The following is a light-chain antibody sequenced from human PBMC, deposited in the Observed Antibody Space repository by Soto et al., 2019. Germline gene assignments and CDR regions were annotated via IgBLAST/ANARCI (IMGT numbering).Light chain of an antibody. J-gene: IGKJ5*01. Sequence: ESVLVPVAATPFFSPGGKATPSRGGRQSVSSSYLAWYQQKPGLAPRLLIYDASSRATGIPDRFSGSGSGTDFTLTISRLEPEDFAVYYCQQYGSSPITFGQGTRLEIK. CDR2: DAS. CDR3: QQYGSSPIT. V-gene: IGKV3D-20*01. CDR1: QSVSSSY.